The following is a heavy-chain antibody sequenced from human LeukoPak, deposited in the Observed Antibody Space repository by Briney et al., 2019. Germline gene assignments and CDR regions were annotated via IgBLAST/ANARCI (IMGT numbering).Heavy chain of an antibody. Sequence: ETLSLTCTVSGGSISSYYWSWIRQPAGKGLEWIGRIYTSGSTNYNPSLKSRVTMSVDTSKNQFSLKLSSVTAADTAVYYCARDPSSGWSGSFDYWGQGTLVTVSS. D-gene: IGHD6-19*01. J-gene: IGHJ4*02. CDR1: GGSISSYY. V-gene: IGHV4-4*07. CDR3: ARDPSSGWSGSFDY. CDR2: IYTSGST.